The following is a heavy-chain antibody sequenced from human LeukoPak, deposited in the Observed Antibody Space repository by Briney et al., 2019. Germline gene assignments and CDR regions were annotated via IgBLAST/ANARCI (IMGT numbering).Heavy chain of an antibody. Sequence: PGGSLRLSCAASGFTFDDYAMHWVRQAPGKGLEWVSGISWNSGSIGYADSVKGRFTISRDNSKNTLYLQMNSLRAEDTAVYYCAREKSYDYVWGSYPAPDYYGMDVWGQGTTVTVSS. CDR2: ISWNSGSI. CDR3: AREKSYDYVWGSYPAPDYYGMDV. D-gene: IGHD3-16*02. V-gene: IGHV3-9*01. CDR1: GFTFDDYA. J-gene: IGHJ6*02.